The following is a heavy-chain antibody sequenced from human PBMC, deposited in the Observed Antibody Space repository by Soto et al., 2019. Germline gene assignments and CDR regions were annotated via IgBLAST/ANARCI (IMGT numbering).Heavy chain of an antibody. V-gene: IGHV3-49*04. D-gene: IGHD6-19*01. J-gene: IGHJ4*02. CDR3: TRGSGVAGTAEIIDFDY. CDR2: IRSKAYGGTT. Sequence: GGSLRLSCAASGFTFSSYGMHWVRQAPGKGLEWVGFIRSKAYGGTTEYAASVKGRFTISRDDSKSIAYLQMNSLKTEDTAVYYRTRGSGVAGTAEIIDFDYWGQGTLVTVSS. CDR1: GFTFSSYG.